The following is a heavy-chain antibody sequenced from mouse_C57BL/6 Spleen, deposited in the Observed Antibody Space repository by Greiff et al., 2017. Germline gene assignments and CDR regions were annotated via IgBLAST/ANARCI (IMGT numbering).Heavy chain of an antibody. D-gene: IGHD1-1*01. CDR3: ARTRGSSPLYAMDY. V-gene: IGHV1-64*01. J-gene: IGHJ4*01. CDR1: GYTFTSYW. Sequence: VKLQQPGAELVKPGASVKLSCKASGYTFTSYWMHWVKQRPGQGLEWIGMIHPNSGSTNYNEKFKSKATLTVDKSSSTAYMQLSSLTSEDSAVYYCARTRGSSPLYAMDYWGQGTSVTVSS. CDR2: IHPNSGST.